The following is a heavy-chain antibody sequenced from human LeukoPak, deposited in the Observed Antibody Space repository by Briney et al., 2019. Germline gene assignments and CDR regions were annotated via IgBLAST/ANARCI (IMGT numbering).Heavy chain of an antibody. Sequence: GASVKASCKASGYTFTSFGITWVRQAPGQGLEWMGWISAYNGNTHYAQKLQGRVTMTTDTSTSTAYMELRSLTSDDTAVYYCARDDVGYIAGNYWGQGTLVTVSS. J-gene: IGHJ4*02. CDR2: ISAYNGNT. V-gene: IGHV1-18*01. D-gene: IGHD6-13*01. CDR1: GYTFTSFG. CDR3: ARDDVGYIAGNY.